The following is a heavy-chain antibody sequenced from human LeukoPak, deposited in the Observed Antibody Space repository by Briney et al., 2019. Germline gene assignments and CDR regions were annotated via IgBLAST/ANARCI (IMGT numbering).Heavy chain of an antibody. CDR2: IYYSGST. J-gene: IGHJ4*02. D-gene: IGHD5-12*01. V-gene: IGHV4-59*01. Sequence: PSETLSLTCTVSGGSISSYYWSWIRQPPGKGLEWIGYIYYSGSTNYNPSLKSRVTISVDTFKNQFSLKLSSVTAADTAVYYCAREVHSGYDLYFDYWGQGTLVTVSS. CDR3: AREVHSGYDLYFDY. CDR1: GGSISSYY.